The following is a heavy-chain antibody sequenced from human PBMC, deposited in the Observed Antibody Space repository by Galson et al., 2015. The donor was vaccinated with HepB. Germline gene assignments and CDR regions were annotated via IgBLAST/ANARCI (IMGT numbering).Heavy chain of an antibody. D-gene: IGHD2-21*01. CDR1: GYPLNDLY. V-gene: IGHV1-2*02. J-gene: IGHJ5*02. CDR2: IHVNSGRT. Sequence: SVKVSCKASGYPLNDLYMHWVRQAPGQGLEWVGWIHVNSGRTNYVQKFRGRVTITRDTSTTTAYMELNSLTSDVTAMYYCAKFARPSTWGQGTLVTVSS. CDR3: AKFARPST.